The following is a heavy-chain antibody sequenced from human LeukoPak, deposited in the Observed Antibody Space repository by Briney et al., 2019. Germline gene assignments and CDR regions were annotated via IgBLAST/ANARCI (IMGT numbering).Heavy chain of an antibody. CDR1: GGSISSGSYY. J-gene: IGHJ5*02. CDR2: IYTSGST. CDR3: ARALYWGDNWFDP. D-gene: IGHD3-16*01. Sequence: SQTLSLTCTVSGGSISSGSYYWSWIRQPAGKGLEWIGRIYTSGSTNYNPSLKSRVTISVDTSKNQFSLKLSSVTAADTAVYYCARALYWGDNWFDPWGQGTLVTVSS. V-gene: IGHV4-61*02.